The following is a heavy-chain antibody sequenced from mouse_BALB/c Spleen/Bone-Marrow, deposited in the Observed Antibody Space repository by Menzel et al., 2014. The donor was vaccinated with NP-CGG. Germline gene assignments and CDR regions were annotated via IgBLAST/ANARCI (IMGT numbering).Heavy chain of an antibody. V-gene: IGHV1-7*01. CDR1: GYTFTSYW. CDR2: INPITGYT. Sequence: QVQLKQSGAQVAKPGASVKMSCKASGYTFTSYWMHWVKQRPGQGLEWIGYINPITGYTEYNQKFKDKATLTADKSSSTAYMQLSSLTSEGSAVYYCARNYDYDGGYCAMDYWGQGTSVTVSS. J-gene: IGHJ4*01. CDR3: ARNYDYDGGYCAMDY. D-gene: IGHD2-4*01.